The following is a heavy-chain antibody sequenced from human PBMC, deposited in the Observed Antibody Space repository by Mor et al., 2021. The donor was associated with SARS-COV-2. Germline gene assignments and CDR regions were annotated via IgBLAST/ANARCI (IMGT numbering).Heavy chain of an antibody. CDR3: NTGGTNSGTYFGFDF. V-gene: IGHV3-15*01. Sequence: RLAPGKGLEWVGRIRSKTDGGTAHYAAAVKGRFTISRDDSKNTLFLQMNSLKTEDTALYYCNTGGTNSGTYFGFDFWG. J-gene: IGHJ4*01. CDR2: IRSKTDGGTA. D-gene: IGHD1-26*01.